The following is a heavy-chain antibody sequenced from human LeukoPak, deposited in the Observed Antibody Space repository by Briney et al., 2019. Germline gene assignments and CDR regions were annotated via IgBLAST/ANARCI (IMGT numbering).Heavy chain of an antibody. D-gene: IGHD3-10*01. Sequence: GGSLRLSCAASGSDFSSHSMHWVRQPPGEGLVWVSRRTRDGSTTTYADSVKGRFTISRDNAKNTLYLQMNSLRVEDTAVYYCTRSPYYNGYDSWGQGTLVAVSS. CDR3: TRSPYYNGYDS. CDR2: RTRDGSTT. J-gene: IGHJ5*01. V-gene: IGHV3-74*03. CDR1: GSDFSSHS.